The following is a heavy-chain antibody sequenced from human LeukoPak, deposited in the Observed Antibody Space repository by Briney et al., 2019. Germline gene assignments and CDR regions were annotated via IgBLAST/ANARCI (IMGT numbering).Heavy chain of an antibody. D-gene: IGHD6-13*01. CDR3: ARGFSSSWSYFDY. CDR1: GGTFISNA. CDR2: IIPIFDTA. V-gene: IGHV1-69*13. J-gene: IGHJ4*02. Sequence: ASVKVSCKASGGTFISNAISWVRQAPGQGLEWMGGIIPIFDTAHYAQKLQGRVTITADESANTVFMELSSLRSGDTAVYYCARGFSSSWSYFDYWGQGTLVTVSS.